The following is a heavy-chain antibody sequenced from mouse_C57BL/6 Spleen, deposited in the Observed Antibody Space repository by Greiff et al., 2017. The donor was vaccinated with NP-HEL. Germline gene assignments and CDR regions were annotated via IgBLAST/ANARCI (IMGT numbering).Heavy chain of an antibody. V-gene: IGHV1-9*01. CDR2: ILPGSGST. CDR3: ARWIGYYVYYAMDY. CDR1: GYTFTGYW. J-gene: IGHJ4*01. Sequence: QVQLQQSGAELMKPGASVKLSCKATGYTFTGYWIEWVKQRPGHGLEWIGEILPGSGSTSYNEKFKGKATFTADTSSNTAYMQLSSLTTEDSAIYYCARWIGYYVYYAMDYWGQGTSVTVSS. D-gene: IGHD2-3*01.